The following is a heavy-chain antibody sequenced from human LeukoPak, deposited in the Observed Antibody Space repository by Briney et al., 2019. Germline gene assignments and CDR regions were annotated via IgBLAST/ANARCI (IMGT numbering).Heavy chain of an antibody. CDR2: FVPEDGET. CDR1: GYTLTELS. Sequence: ASVKVSCKVSGYTLTELSMHWGRQAPGKGLEWMGGFVPEDGETTYAQQFQGRVTMTEDTSTDTAYMELSSLRSEDTAVYYCATTNSSSWYRLNNWFDPWGQGTLVTVSS. V-gene: IGHV1-24*01. CDR3: ATTNSSSWYRLNNWFDP. J-gene: IGHJ5*02. D-gene: IGHD6-13*01.